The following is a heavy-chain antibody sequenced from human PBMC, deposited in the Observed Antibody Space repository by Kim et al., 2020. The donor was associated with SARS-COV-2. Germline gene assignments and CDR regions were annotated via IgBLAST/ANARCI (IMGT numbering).Heavy chain of an antibody. J-gene: IGHJ6*02. Sequence: EGSLRLSCAASGFTFSSYGMHWVRQAPGKGLEWVAVISYDGSNKYYADSVKGRFTISRDNSKNTLYLQMNSLRAEDTAVYYCALGGIVATIRSYYYGMDVWGQGTTVTVSS. D-gene: IGHD5-12*01. CDR1: GFTFSSYG. V-gene: IGHV3-30*03. CDR2: ISYDGSNK. CDR3: ALGGIVATIRSYYYGMDV.